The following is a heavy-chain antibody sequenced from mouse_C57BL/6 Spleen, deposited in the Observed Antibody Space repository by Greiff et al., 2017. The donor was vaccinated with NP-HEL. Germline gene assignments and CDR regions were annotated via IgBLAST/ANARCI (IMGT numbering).Heavy chain of an antibody. CDR2: IYPRSGNT. J-gene: IGHJ4*01. D-gene: IGHD1-1*01. V-gene: IGHV1-81*01. CDR3: ARWLYYGSRLVAMDY. CDR1: GYTFTSYG. Sequence: VKLQQSGAELARPGASVKLSCKASGYTFTSYGISWVKQRTGQGLEWIGEIYPRSGNTYYNEKFKGKATLTADKSSSTAYMELRSLTSEDSAVYFCARWLYYGSRLVAMDYWGQGTSVTVSS.